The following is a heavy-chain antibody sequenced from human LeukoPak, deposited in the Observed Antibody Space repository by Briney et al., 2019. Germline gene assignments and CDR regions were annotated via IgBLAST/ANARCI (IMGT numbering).Heavy chain of an antibody. J-gene: IGHJ4*02. CDR1: GYTFTSYG. CDR3: ARGGGGATAPTGYDY. CDR2: ISAYNGNT. V-gene: IGHV1-18*01. Sequence: AVKVSCKASGYTFTSYGISWVRQAPGQGLEWMGWISAYNGNTNYAQKLQGRVTMTTDTSASTAYMELRSLSSDDTAVYYCARGGGGATAPTGYDYWGQGTLVTVSS. D-gene: IGHD1-26*01.